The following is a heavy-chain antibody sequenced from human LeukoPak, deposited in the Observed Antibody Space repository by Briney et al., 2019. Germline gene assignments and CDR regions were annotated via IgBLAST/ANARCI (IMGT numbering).Heavy chain of an antibody. CDR3: AAADNWNYSIGAFDI. V-gene: IGHV1-58*02. J-gene: IGHJ3*02. D-gene: IGHD1-7*01. CDR1: GFTFTSSA. CDR2: IVVGSGNT. Sequence: GASVKVSCKASGFTFTSSAMQWVRQARGQRHEWIGWIVVGSGNTNYAQKFHERVTITRDMSTSTAYMELSSLRSEDTAVYYCAAADNWNYSIGAFDIWGQGTMVTVSS.